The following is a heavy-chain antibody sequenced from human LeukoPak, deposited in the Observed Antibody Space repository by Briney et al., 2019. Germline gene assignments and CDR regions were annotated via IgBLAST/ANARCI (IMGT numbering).Heavy chain of an antibody. J-gene: IGHJ4*02. CDR1: GYTFNIYG. CDR2: ISAYNGDT. D-gene: IGHD6-19*01. Sequence: ASVKVPCKASGYTFNIYGISWARQAPGQGLEWMGWISAYNGDTHYAQRFQGRVTLTIDTSTSTAYMELRNLRSDDTDMYYCARDPSNTSGWYIYFDYWGQGTLVTVSS. V-gene: IGHV1-18*01. CDR3: ARDPSNTSGWYIYFDY.